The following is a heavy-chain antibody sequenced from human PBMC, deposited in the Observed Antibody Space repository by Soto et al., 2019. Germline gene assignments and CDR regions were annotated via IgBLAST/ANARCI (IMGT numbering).Heavy chain of an antibody. Sequence: SETLSLTCTVSGGSIRSYYWSWIRQPPGKGLEWIGYIYYSGSTNYNPSLKSRVTISVDTSKNQFSLKLSSVTAADTAVYYCARGEVGATEECAFDIWGQGTMVTVS. CDR3: ARGEVGATEECAFDI. D-gene: IGHD1-26*01. CDR2: IYYSGST. J-gene: IGHJ3*02. V-gene: IGHV4-59*01. CDR1: GGSIRSYY.